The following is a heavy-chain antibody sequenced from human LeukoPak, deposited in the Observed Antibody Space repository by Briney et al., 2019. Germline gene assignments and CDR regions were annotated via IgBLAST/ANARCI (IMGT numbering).Heavy chain of an antibody. D-gene: IGHD3-16*01. J-gene: IGHJ5*02. V-gene: IGHV4-39*01. Sequence: SETLPLTCTFSGGSISTNGYYWGWIRQPPGKGLEWIGSIYYSGSTYFNPSLKSRVTISIDMSKNQFSLKLSSVTAADTAVYYCARRWEVWGSYPSYFDPWGQGTLVTVSS. CDR2: IYYSGST. CDR3: ARRWEVWGSYPSYFDP. CDR1: GGSISTNGYY.